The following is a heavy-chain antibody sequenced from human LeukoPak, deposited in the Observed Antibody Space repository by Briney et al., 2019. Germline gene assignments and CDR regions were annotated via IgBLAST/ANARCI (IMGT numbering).Heavy chain of an antibody. J-gene: IGHJ4*02. CDR1: GFTFSSYA. Sequence: GGSLRLSCAASGFTFSSYAMSWVRQAPGKGLEWVSAISGSGGSTYYADSVKGRFTISRDNSKNTLYLQMNSLRAEDTAVYYCAMGYCSSTSCYTGDYWGPGTLVTVSS. D-gene: IGHD2-2*02. CDR3: AMGYCSSTSCYTGDY. CDR2: ISGSGGST. V-gene: IGHV3-23*01.